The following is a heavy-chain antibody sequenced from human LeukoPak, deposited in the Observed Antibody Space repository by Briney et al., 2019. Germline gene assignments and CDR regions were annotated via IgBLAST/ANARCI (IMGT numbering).Heavy chain of an antibody. CDR2: IYYSGST. CDR3: ARDRGSGGWFGALGPYYFDY. V-gene: IGHV4-59*01. Sequence: PSETLSLTCTVSGGSISSYYWSWIRQPPGKGLEWIGYIYYSGSTNYNPSLKSRVTISVDTSKNQFSLKLSSVTAADTAVYYCARDRGSGGWFGALGPYYFDYWGQGTLVTVSS. D-gene: IGHD3-10*01. CDR1: GGSISSYY. J-gene: IGHJ4*02.